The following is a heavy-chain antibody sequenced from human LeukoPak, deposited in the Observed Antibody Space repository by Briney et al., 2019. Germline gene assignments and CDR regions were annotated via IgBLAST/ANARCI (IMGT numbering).Heavy chain of an antibody. V-gene: IGHV3-21*01. Sequence: GGSLRLSCAASGFTFTPYSINWVRQAPGKGVEWVSYSSSSNSYYADSVKGRFTIYRDNAKKSVYLQMNSLRAEDTAVYYCARDPGDLRWGMDVWGQGTTVTVAS. J-gene: IGHJ6*02. CDR1: GFTFTPYS. D-gene: IGHD2-21*02. CDR2: SSSSNS. CDR3: ARDPGDLRWGMDV.